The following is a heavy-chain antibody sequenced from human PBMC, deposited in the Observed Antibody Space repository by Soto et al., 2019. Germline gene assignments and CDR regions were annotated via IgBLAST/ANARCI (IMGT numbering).Heavy chain of an antibody. D-gene: IGHD5-12*01. Sequence: SETLSLTCSVIGYAITANYNWAWVRQPPGKGLQWIGSVHHSGSTNYNPSLKSRVTISVDKSKNQFSLKLSPVTAADTAVYYCARATRGAYYYYGMDVWGQGTTVTVSS. V-gene: IGHV4-38-2*02. J-gene: IGHJ6*02. CDR2: VHHSGST. CDR1: GYAITANYN. CDR3: ARATRGAYYYYGMDV.